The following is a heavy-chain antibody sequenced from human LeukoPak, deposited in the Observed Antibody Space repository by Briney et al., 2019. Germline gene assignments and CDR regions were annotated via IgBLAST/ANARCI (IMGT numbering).Heavy chain of an antibody. CDR2: IWYDGTTK. Sequence: PGKSLRLSCAASGFTFSTFGMHWVRQAPGKGLEWVAVIWYDGTTKYYVDSVKGRFTISRDNSNNSLYLQMNSLRAEDTAVYYCAKDAQRGFDYSNSLDKWGQGTLVTVSS. CDR1: GFTFSTFG. V-gene: IGHV3-33*06. CDR3: AKDAQRGFDYSNSLDK. J-gene: IGHJ4*02. D-gene: IGHD4-11*01.